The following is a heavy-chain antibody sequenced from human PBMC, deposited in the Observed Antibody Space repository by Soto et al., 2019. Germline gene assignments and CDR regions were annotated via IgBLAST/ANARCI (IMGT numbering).Heavy chain of an antibody. CDR1: GYSFTNYC. CDR3: ARDGGLLTASWHYDL. J-gene: IGHJ2*01. CDR2: INPRTGST. Sequence: QVQLVQSGADVKKPGTSVKVSCKAAGYSFTNYCMYWVRQAPGQGLEGMGMINPRTGSTRYAQKFQDRVTLTRDTSTNTVYMELSTLISDDTAVYYCARDGGLLTASWHYDLWGPGTLVTVSS. D-gene: IGHD2-15*01. V-gene: IGHV1-46*01.